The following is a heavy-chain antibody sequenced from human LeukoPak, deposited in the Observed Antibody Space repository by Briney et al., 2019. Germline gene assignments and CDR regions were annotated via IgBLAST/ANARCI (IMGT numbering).Heavy chain of an antibody. CDR3: ARDRTGYYGSGSYYMGWFDH. CDR2: ISYDGSNK. CDR1: GFTFSRYA. J-gene: IGHJ5*02. Sequence: GGSLRLSCAASGFTFSRYAMHWVRQAPGKGLEWVAVISYDGSNKYYADSVKGRFTISRDNSKNTLYLQMNSLRAEDTAVHYCARDRTGYYGSGSYYMGWFDHWGQGTLVTVSS. D-gene: IGHD3-10*01. V-gene: IGHV3-30-3*01.